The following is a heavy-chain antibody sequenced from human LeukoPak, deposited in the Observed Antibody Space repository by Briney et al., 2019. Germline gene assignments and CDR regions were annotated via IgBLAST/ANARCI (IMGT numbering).Heavy chain of an antibody. D-gene: IGHD3-22*01. CDR2: INPRGGST. J-gene: IGHJ4*02. CDR1: GGTFSSYA. CDR3: AIDSNYYDSSGYYL. V-gene: IGHV1-46*01. Sequence: ASVKVSCKASGGTFSSYAISWVRQAPGQGLEWIGIINPRGGSTSYAQKFQGRVTMTRDTSTSTVYMELSSLRSEDTAVYYCAIDSNYYDSSGYYLWGQGTLVTVSS.